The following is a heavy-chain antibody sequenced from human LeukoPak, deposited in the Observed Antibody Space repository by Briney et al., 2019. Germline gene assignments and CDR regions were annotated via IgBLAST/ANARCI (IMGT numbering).Heavy chain of an antibody. Sequence: SETLSPTCAVYGGSFSGYYWSWIRQPPGKGLEWIGEINHSGSTNYNPSLKSRVTISVDTSKNQFSLKLSSVTAADTAVYYCARVEMATIRIYYYYYYMDVWGKGTTVTVSS. CDR3: ARVEMATIRIYYYYYYMDV. CDR2: INHSGST. J-gene: IGHJ6*03. CDR1: GGSFSGYY. D-gene: IGHD5-24*01. V-gene: IGHV4-34*01.